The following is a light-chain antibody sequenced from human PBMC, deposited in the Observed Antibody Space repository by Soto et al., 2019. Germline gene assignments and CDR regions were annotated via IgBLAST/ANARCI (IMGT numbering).Light chain of an antibody. J-gene: IGLJ1*01. V-gene: IGLV2-14*01. CDR1: GSEVGGYDY. CDR2: EIT. CDR3: SSYTSSSTYV. Sequence: QSVLTQPASVSGSLCKSITIFCSGTGSEVGGYDYVSWYQHHPGKGPKVMIYEITNRPSGVSNRFSGSKSGNTASLTISGLLAEDEADYYCSSYTSSSTYVFGTGTKVTVL.